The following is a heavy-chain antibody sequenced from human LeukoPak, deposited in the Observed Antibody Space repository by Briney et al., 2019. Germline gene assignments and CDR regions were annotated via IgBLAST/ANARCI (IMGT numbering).Heavy chain of an antibody. CDR1: GFTFSSYA. CDR3: AKAFFGVEPFDY. Sequence: GGSLRLSCAASGFTFSSYAMSWVRQAPGKGLEWVSGISGNGGSTCYVDSVKGRFTISRDNSKNTLYLQMNSLRAEDTAVYYCAKAFFGVEPFDYWGQGTLVTVSS. D-gene: IGHD3-3*01. CDR2: ISGNGGST. V-gene: IGHV3-23*01. J-gene: IGHJ4*02.